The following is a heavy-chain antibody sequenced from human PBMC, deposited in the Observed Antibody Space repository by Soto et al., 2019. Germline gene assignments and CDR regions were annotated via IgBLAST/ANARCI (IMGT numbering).Heavy chain of an antibody. V-gene: IGHV3-23*05. CDR3: AKDAVYNDGLWLMDH. D-gene: IGHD2-21*01. J-gene: IGHJ4*02. CDR1: GLPHSSFA. Sequence: PGESLRLSCTASGLPHSSFAMMWVRQAPGKGLECVSGIYGSGRGIEYADSVKGRFTISRDNSKNTVYLQMTDLRADDTAIYYCAKDAVYNDGLWLMDHWGQGTQVTVSS. CDR2: IYGSGRGI.